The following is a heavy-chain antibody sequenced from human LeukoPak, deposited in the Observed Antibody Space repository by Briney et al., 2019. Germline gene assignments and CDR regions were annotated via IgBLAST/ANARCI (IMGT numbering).Heavy chain of an antibody. CDR3: AKWVLGNFWYGYYFDY. V-gene: IGHV3-23*01. Sequence: GGSLRLSCAASGVTFSKYAMSWVRQAPGKGLEWVSGIINSGGSTYYGDSVKGRFTISRDNSKNTLYLQMNSPRAEDTAVYYCAKWVLGNFWYGYYFDYWGQGTLVTVSS. CDR2: IINSGGST. D-gene: IGHD3-3*01. CDR1: GVTFSKYA. J-gene: IGHJ4*02.